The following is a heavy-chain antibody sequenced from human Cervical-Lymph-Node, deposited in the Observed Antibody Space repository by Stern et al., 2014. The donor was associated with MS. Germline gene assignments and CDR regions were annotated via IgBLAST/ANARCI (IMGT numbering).Heavy chain of an antibody. Sequence: VQLVESGPEVKRPGESLKISCQASGYTFTSYWIGWVRQLPGKGLEWIAIIFPGGSDIRYRPSFPGQVTIAADKSSTTACLQWNNLKASDTAIYYCARQRYFDYWGQGTLVTVSS. CDR2: IFPGGSDI. CDR3: ARQRYFDY. CDR1: GYTFTSYW. J-gene: IGHJ4*02. V-gene: IGHV5-51*01.